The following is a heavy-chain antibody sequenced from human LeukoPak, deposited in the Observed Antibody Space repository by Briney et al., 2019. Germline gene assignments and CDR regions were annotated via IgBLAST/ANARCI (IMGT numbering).Heavy chain of an antibody. CDR2: ISSSSSYI. J-gene: IGHJ5*02. CDR1: GFTFSSYS. V-gene: IGHV3-21*01. CDR3: ARDSSYYDSSGYYP. D-gene: IGHD3-22*01. Sequence: GGSLRLSCAASGFTFSSYSMNWVRQAPGKGLEWVSSISSSSSYIYYADSVKGRFTISRDNAKNSPYLQMNSLRAEDTAVYYCARDSSYYDSSGYYPWGQGTLVTVSS.